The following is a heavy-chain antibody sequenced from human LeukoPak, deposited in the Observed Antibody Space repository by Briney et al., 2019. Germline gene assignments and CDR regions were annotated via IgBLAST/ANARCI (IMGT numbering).Heavy chain of an antibody. D-gene: IGHD3-9*01. V-gene: IGHV3-9*01. Sequence: GGSLRLSCAASGFTFDDYAMHWVRHAPGKGLEWVSGISWNSGSIGYADSVKGRFTISRDNAKNPLYLQMNSLRAEDTALYYCAKDNGYDILTGSYYFDYWGQGTLVTVSS. J-gene: IGHJ4*02. CDR3: AKDNGYDILTGSYYFDY. CDR2: ISWNSGSI. CDR1: GFTFDDYA.